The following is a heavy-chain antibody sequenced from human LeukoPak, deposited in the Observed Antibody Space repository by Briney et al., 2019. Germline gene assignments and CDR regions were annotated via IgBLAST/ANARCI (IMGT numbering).Heavy chain of an antibody. D-gene: IGHD1-26*01. Sequence: SQTLSPTCAISGDSASINSAAWNWIRHSPSRCLEWLGRTYYRSTWYNGYATSVKSRITINPDTSKNQFSLQLNSVTPEYTAVYYCARGKGGMIDNWGQGILVTVSS. V-gene: IGHV6-1*01. CDR1: GDSASINSAA. J-gene: IGHJ4*02. CDR3: ARGKGGMIDN. CDR2: TYYRSTWYN.